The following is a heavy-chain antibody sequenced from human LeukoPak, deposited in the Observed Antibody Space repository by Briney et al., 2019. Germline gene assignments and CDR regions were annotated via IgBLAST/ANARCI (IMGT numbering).Heavy chain of an antibody. V-gene: IGHV4-30-4*07. Sequence: PSETLSLTCAVSGGSISSGGYSWSWIRQPPGKGLEWIGYIYYSGSTYYNPSLKSRVTISVDTSKNQFSLKLSSVTAADTAVYYCAKRRYDSSGHFDSWGQGTLVTVSS. D-gene: IGHD3-22*01. J-gene: IGHJ4*02. CDR1: GGSISSGGYS. CDR2: IYYSGST. CDR3: AKRRYDSSGHFDS.